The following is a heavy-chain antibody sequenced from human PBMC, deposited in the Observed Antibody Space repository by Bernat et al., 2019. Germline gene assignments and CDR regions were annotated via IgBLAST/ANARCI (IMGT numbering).Heavy chain of an antibody. D-gene: IGHD2-2*02. V-gene: IGHV3-15*01. CDR1: GFSFIDAW. J-gene: IGHJ4*02. Sequence: EVQVVESGGGLVKPGESLRLSCAGSGFSFIDAWMTWVRQAPGKGPELVGRIKSKRAGGTIDTAAPVKGRFTISRDDSTNTLYLQMNSLKPEDTAVYYCVADIPRPVSQIDYWGQGTLVTVSS. CDR2: IKSKRAGGTI. CDR3: VADIPRPVSQIDY.